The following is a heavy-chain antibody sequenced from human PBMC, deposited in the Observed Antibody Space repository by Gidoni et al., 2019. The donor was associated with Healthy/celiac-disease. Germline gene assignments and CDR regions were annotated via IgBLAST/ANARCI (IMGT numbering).Heavy chain of an antibody. J-gene: IGHJ5*02. CDR3: ARAGPDDFWSGYYPA. CDR2: INPNSGGT. D-gene: IGHD3-3*01. Sequence: QVQLVQSGAEVKKPGASVKVSCKASGYTVTGSYMHWVRQAPGQGLEWMGWINPNSGGTNYAQKFQGRVTMTRDTSISTAYMELSRLRSDDTAVYYCARAGPDDFWSGYYPAWGQGTLVTVSS. CDR1: GYTVTGSY. V-gene: IGHV1-2*02.